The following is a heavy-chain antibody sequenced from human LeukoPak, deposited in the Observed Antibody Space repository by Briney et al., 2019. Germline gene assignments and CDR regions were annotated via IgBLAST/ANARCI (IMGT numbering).Heavy chain of an antibody. CDR3: ARQTGGSSRIDY. CDR2: IYYSGST. D-gene: IGHD6-13*01. CDR1: GGSISSSSYY. J-gene: IGHJ4*02. Sequence: SETLSLTCTVSGGSISSSSYYWAWIRQPPGKGLEWTGNIYYSGSTYYNPSLKSRVTISVDTSRNQFSLKVTSVTAADTAVYYCARQTGGSSRIDYWGQGTLVTVSS. V-gene: IGHV4-39*01.